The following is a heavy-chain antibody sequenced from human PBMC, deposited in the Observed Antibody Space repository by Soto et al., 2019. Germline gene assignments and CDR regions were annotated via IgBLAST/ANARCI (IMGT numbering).Heavy chain of an antibody. Sequence: QVQLVQSGAEVRKPGASVKVSCEASGYTFTSYDIYWVRQAAGQGREWMGWMNPNTGNSGYAQKFQGRVTMTSDTSISTVHMELSILRSEDTAVYYCARRAETNGWNGFGADKYYFDFWGQGTLVTVSS. CDR2: MNPNTGNS. D-gene: IGHD1-1*01. CDR1: GYTFTSYD. J-gene: IGHJ4*02. CDR3: ARRAETNGWNGFGADKYYFDF. V-gene: IGHV1-8*01.